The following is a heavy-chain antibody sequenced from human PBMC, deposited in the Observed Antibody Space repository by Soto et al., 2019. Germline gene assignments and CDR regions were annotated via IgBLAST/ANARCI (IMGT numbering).Heavy chain of an antibody. CDR1: GFPFTSYG. J-gene: IGHJ4*02. D-gene: IGHD3-10*01. Sequence: QVQLVESGGGVVQPGRSLRLSCAASGFPFTSYGMHWVREGPDKGLEWVAIISYDGSDKYYADSVKGRFTISRDNSKNILYLQMNSLRPEDTALYYCVGGQYYFDYRDQGTLVIVSS. V-gene: IGHV3-30*03. CDR2: ISYDGSDK. CDR3: VGGQYYFDY.